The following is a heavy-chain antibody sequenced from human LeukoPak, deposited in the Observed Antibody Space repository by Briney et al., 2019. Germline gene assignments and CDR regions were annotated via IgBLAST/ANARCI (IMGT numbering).Heavy chain of an antibody. CDR3: ARGRRLSSSWFFDYYYGMGV. CDR1: GGSFSGYY. D-gene: IGHD6-13*01. V-gene: IGHV4-34*01. J-gene: IGHJ6*02. CDR2: INHSGST. Sequence: PSETLSLTCAVYGGSFSGYYWSWIRQPPGKGLEWIGEINHSGSTNYNPSLKSRVTISVDTSKNQFSLKLSSVTAADTAVYYCARGRRLSSSWFFDYYYGMGVWGQGTTVTVSS.